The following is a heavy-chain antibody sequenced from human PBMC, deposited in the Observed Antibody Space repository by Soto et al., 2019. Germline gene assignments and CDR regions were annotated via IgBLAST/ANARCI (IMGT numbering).Heavy chain of an antibody. CDR1: GYTFTSYY. CDR3: ARAITMVRGVILPSLGY. CDR2: INPSGGST. J-gene: IGHJ4*02. D-gene: IGHD3-10*01. V-gene: IGHV1-46*01. Sequence: ASGKVSCKASGYTFTSYYMHWVRQAPGQGLEWMGIINPSGGSTSYAQKFQGRVTMTRDTSTSTVYMELSSLRSEDTAVYYCARAITMVRGVILPSLGYWGQGTLVTVSS.